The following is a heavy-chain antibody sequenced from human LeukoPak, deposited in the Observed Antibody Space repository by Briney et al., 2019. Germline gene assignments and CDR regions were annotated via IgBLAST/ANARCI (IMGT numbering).Heavy chain of an antibody. Sequence: PSQTLSLTCTVSGGSISSGVYYWSRIRQHPGKGLEWMGYIFYTGRVSYNPSLKSRITISVDSTRNHFSLEVSSVTAADTAVYYCARTVGARTFYFDHWGHGTLVTVSS. CDR1: GGSISSGVYY. CDR2: IFYTGRV. J-gene: IGHJ4*01. D-gene: IGHD1-26*01. V-gene: IGHV4-31*03. CDR3: ARTVGARTFYFDH.